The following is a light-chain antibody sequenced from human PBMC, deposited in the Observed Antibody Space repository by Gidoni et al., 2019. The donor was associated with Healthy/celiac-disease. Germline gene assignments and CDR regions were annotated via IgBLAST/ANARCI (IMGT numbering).Light chain of an antibody. V-gene: IGKV3-20*01. CDR3: QQYGSSPYT. Sequence: RASQSVSSSYLAWYQQKTGQAPRLLIYGASSRATGIPDRFSGSGSGTDFTLTISRLEPEDFAVYYCQQYGSSPYTFGQGTKLEIK. CDR1: QSVSSSY. CDR2: GAS. J-gene: IGKJ2*01.